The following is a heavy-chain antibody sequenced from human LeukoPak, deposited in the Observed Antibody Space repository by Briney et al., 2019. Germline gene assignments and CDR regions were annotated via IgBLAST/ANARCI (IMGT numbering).Heavy chain of an antibody. CDR2: IYYSGST. V-gene: IGHV4-59*01. CDR1: GGSISSYY. CDR3: ARLRGSSLDAFDI. Sequence: PSETLSLTCTVSGGSISSYYWSWIWQPPGKGLEWIGYIYYSGSTNYNPSLKSRVTISVDTSKNQFSLKLSSVTAADTAVYYCARLRGSSLDAFDIWGQGTMVTVSS. D-gene: IGHD6-13*01. J-gene: IGHJ3*02.